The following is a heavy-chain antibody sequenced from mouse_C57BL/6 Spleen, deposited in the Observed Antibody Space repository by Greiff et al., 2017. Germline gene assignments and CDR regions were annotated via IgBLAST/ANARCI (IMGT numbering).Heavy chain of an antibody. V-gene: IGHV1-15*01. D-gene: IGHD1-1*01. CDR3: TSADYYGSSYVKYFDV. CDR1: GYTFTDYE. Sequence: VQLQQSGAELVRPGASVTLSCKASGYTFTDYEMHWVKQTPVHGLEWIGAIDPETGGTAYNQKFKGKAILTADKSSSTAYIELRSLTSEDSAVYYCTSADYYGSSYVKYFDVWGTGTTVTVSS. J-gene: IGHJ1*03. CDR2: IDPETGGT.